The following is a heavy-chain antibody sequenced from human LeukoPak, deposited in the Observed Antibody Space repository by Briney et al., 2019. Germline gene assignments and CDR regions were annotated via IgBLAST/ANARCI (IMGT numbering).Heavy chain of an antibody. D-gene: IGHD3-3*01. CDR3: ARGLDYDFWSGYGGGFVY. CDR1: GVSISSSSYY. V-gene: IGHV4-39*01. J-gene: IGHJ4*02. Sequence: SETLSLTCNVSGVSISSSSYYWGWIRQPPGKGLEWIGSSYSGGSTYYNSSRKSRVTISIDTSKNQVSLKMSSVTAADTAVYYCARGLDYDFWSGYGGGFVYWGQGTLVTVSS. CDR2: SYSGGST.